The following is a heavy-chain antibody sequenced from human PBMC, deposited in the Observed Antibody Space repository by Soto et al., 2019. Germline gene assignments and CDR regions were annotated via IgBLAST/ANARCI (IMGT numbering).Heavy chain of an antibody. CDR1: GFTVSSNY. J-gene: IGHJ6*03. CDR2: IYSGGST. D-gene: IGHD3-3*01. Sequence: GGSLRLSCAASGFTVSSNYMSWVRQAPGKGLEWFSVIYSGGSTYYADSVKGRFTISRDNSKNTLYLQMNSLRAEDTAVYFFARESGPFYYMDVWGKGTTVTVSS. CDR3: ARESGPFYYMDV. V-gene: IGHV3-53*01.